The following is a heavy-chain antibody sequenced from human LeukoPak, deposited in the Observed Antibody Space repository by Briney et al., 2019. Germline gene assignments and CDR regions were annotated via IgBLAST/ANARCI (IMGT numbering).Heavy chain of an antibody. V-gene: IGHV4-39*07. Sequence: SETLSLTCTVSGGSISSSSYYWGWIRQPPGKGLEWIGSIYHSGSTYYNPSLKSRVTISVDTSKNQFSLKLSSVTAADTAVYYCARDLEDYYGSASDYWGQGTLVTVSS. CDR3: ARDLEDYYGSASDY. CDR2: IYHSGST. J-gene: IGHJ4*02. CDR1: GGSISSSSYY. D-gene: IGHD3-10*01.